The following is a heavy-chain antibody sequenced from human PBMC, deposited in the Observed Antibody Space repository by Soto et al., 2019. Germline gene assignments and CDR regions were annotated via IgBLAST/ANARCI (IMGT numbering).Heavy chain of an antibody. V-gene: IGHV4-31*03. D-gene: IGHD5-18*01. Sequence: QVQLQESGPGLVKPSQTLSLTCTVSGGSINSGGYCWSWIRQHPGKGLDWIGCISYGGSTSYNPSLKSRVTRSVDTSKNQFSLKLTSVTAAYTAVYYCSRGILVWGQGALITVSS. CDR3: SRGILV. CDR1: GGSINSGGYC. J-gene: IGHJ4*02. CDR2: ISYGGST.